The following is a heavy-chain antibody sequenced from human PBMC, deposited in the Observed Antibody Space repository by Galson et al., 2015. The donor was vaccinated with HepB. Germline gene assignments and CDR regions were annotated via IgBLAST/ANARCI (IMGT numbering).Heavy chain of an antibody. CDR3: ARDRVSPGYFDY. D-gene: IGHD3-10*01. J-gene: IGHJ4*02. V-gene: IGHV4-31*03. CDR2: IYYSGST. CDR1: GGSISSGGYY. Sequence: TLSLTCTVSGGSISSGGYYWSWIRQHPGTGLEWIGYIYYSGSTYYNPSLKSRVTISVDTSKNQFSLKLSSVTAADTAVYYCARDRVSPGYFDYWGQGTLVTVSS.